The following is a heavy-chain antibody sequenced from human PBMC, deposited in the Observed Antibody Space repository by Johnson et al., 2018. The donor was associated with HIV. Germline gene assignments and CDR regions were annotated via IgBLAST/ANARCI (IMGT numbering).Heavy chain of an antibody. V-gene: IGHV3-15*02. CDR3: TTGKEVRARHDAFDI. CDR2: IKSKTDDGTT. J-gene: IGHJ3*02. CDR1: GFTFSNAC. Sequence: VQLVESGGALVKPGGSLRLSCAASGFTFSNACMNWVRQAPGKGLEWFGRIKSKTDDGTTDYSAPVKGSITMSRNDSKNTLYLQMNRLKTEDTAVYYCTTGKEVRARHDAFDIWGQGTMVTVSS.